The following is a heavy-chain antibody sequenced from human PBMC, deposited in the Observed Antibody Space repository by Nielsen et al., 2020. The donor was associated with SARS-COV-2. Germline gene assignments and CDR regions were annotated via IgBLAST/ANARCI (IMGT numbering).Heavy chain of an antibody. CDR2: INSDGSST. Sequence: GESLKISCAASGFTFSSYWMHWVRQAPGKGLVWVSRINSDGSSTSYADSVKGRFTISRDNAKNSLYLQMNSLRDEDTAVYYCASDYGDYVNYYYYYGMDVWGQGTTVTVSS. J-gene: IGHJ6*02. CDR3: ASDYGDYVNYYYYYGMDV. CDR1: GFTFSSYW. D-gene: IGHD4-17*01. V-gene: IGHV3-74*01.